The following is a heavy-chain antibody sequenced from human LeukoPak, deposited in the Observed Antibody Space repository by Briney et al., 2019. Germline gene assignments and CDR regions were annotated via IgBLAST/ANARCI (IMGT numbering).Heavy chain of an antibody. V-gene: IGHV4-59*12. J-gene: IGHJ4*02. D-gene: IGHD6-19*01. CDR1: GGSISTYY. Sequence: PSETLSLTCTVSGGSISTYYWSWIRQPPGRGLEWIGYIYFSGRTNSNPSLKTRVTMSVDTSKNQFSLKLSSVTAADTAVYYCARGRGDSSGWLTYWGQGTLVTVSS. CDR2: IYFSGRT. CDR3: ARGRGDSSGWLTY.